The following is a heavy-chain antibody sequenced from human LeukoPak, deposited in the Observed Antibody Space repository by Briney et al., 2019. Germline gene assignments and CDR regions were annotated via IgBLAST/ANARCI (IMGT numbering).Heavy chain of an antibody. CDR3: AKVLAVTSYGAKSVFDH. D-gene: IGHD4-23*01. J-gene: IGHJ4*02. V-gene: IGHV3-30*02. CDR2: RWYDGSNK. CDR1: GFTFSNYG. Sequence: GGSLRLSCAASGFTFSNYGMHWVRQAPGKGLEWVAFRWYDGSNKYYADSVKGRFTISRDNSKNTVYLQMNSLRAEDTAVYYCAKVLAVTSYGAKSVFDHWGQGTLVTVSS.